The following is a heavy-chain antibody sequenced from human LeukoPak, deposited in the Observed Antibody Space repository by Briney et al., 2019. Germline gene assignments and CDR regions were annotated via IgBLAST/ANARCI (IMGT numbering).Heavy chain of an antibody. Sequence: SQTLSLTCTVSGGSISSGGYYWSWIRQHPGTGLEWIGYIYYSGSTYYNPSLKSRVTISVDTSKNQFSLKLSSVTAADTAVYYCARDGASVTQRGAFDIWGQGTTVTVSS. CDR1: GGSISSGGYY. CDR2: IYYSGST. J-gene: IGHJ3*02. CDR3: ARDGASVTQRGAFDI. D-gene: IGHD4-17*01. V-gene: IGHV4-31*03.